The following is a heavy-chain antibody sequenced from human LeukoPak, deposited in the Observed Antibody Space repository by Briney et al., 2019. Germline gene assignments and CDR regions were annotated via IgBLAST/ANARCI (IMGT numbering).Heavy chain of an antibody. Sequence: ASVKVSCKASGYTFTSYYMHWVRQAPGQGLEWMGIINPSGGSTSYAQKFQGRVTMTRDTSTSTVYMELSSLRSEDTAVYYCAGRPVGYCGGGSCYSGHWFDPWGQGTLVTVSS. CDR1: GYTFTSYY. J-gene: IGHJ5*02. CDR2: INPSGGST. V-gene: IGHV1-46*01. CDR3: AGRPVGYCGGGSCYSGHWFDP. D-gene: IGHD2-15*01.